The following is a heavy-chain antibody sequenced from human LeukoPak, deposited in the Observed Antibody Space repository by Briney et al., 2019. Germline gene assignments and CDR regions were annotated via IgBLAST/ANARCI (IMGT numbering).Heavy chain of an antibody. D-gene: IGHD3-9*01. CDR2: INHSGST. J-gene: IGHJ4*02. Sequence: ETLSLTCAVYGGSFSGYYWSWIRQPPGKRLEWIGEINHSGSTNYNPSLKSRVTISVDTSKNQFSLKLSSVTAADTAVYYCARLGILTGYYKGGYFDYWGQGTLVTVSS. CDR3: ARLGILTGYYKGGYFDY. V-gene: IGHV4-34*01. CDR1: GGSFSGYY.